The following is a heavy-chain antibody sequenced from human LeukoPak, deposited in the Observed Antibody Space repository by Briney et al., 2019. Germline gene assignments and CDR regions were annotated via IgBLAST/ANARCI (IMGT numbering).Heavy chain of an antibody. CDR3: ARGLIAVAGTGGYYFDY. J-gene: IGHJ4*02. CDR1: GGSISSSSYY. CDR2: GYTDGST. Sequence: SETLSLTCTVSGGSISSSSYYWGWIRQPPGKGLEWIGRGYTDGSTNYNPSLKSRVTMSRDTSKNQFSLKLSSVTAADTAVYYCARGLIAVAGTGGYYFDYWGQGTLVTVSS. V-gene: IGHV4-39*07. D-gene: IGHD6-19*01.